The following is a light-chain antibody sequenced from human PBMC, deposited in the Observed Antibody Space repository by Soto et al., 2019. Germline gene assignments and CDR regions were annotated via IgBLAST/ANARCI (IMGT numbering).Light chain of an antibody. CDR2: EVV. J-gene: IGLJ1*01. CDR3: SSFTSGRTL. V-gene: IGLV2-8*01. CDR1: KNDIGVYDF. Sequence: QSALAQPPSASGSPGQSVTISCTGTKNDIGVYDFVSWYQHHPGKAPRLIIYEVVQRPSGVPDRFSGSKSGNTASLTVSGLQAADEADYYCSSFTSGRTLFGTGTKVTVL.